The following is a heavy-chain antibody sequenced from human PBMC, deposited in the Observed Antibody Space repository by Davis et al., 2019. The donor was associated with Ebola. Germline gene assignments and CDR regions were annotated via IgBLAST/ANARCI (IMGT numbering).Heavy chain of an antibody. V-gene: IGHV5-10-1*01. D-gene: IGHD2-21*01. Sequence: GESLKISCKGSGYSFTSYWISWVRQMPGKGLEWMGRIDPSDSYTNYSPSFQGHVTISADKSISTAYLQWSSLKASDTAMYYCARLVYCGGDCFLFDYWGQGTLVTVSS. CDR3: ARLVYCGGDCFLFDY. J-gene: IGHJ4*02. CDR2: IDPSDSYT. CDR1: GYSFTSYW.